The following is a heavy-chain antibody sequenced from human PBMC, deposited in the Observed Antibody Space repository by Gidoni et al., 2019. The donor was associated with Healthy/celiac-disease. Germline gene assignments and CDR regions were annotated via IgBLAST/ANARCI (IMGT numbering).Heavy chain of an antibody. Sequence: EVQLVESGGGLVKPGGSRRLSYAASGVTFSSYSMNVVRQAPGKGLEWVSSISSSRSYIYYADSVKCRFTISRDNAKNSLYRKMNSLGAEDTAVYYCLADYGDYWGQGTLVTVSS. CDR1: GVTFSSYS. V-gene: IGHV3-21*01. J-gene: IGHJ4*02. CDR2: ISSSRSYI. CDR3: LADYGDY.